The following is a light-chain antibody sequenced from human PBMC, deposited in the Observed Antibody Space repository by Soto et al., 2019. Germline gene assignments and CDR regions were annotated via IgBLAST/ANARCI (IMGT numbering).Light chain of an antibody. CDR2: GAS. CDR1: QSVSSN. Sequence: EVVMTQSPATLSVSPGERATLSCRASQSVSSNLAWYQQKPGQAPRLLIYGASTRAPGIPARFSGSGSGTEFTLTISSLQSEDFAVYYCQQDNNWPPWTFGQGTKVEIK. V-gene: IGKV3-15*01. J-gene: IGKJ1*01. CDR3: QQDNNWPPWT.